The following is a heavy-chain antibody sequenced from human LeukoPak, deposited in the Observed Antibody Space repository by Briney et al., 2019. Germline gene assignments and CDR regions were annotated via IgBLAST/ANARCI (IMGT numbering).Heavy chain of an antibody. Sequence: ASVKVSCKASGYSFTSNYIHWVRQAPGQGLEWMGMIYPSDGSTSYAQKFQGRVTMTRNTSISTAYMELSSQRSEDTAVYFCARGRSGNYYRASFDYWGQGTLVTVSS. J-gene: IGHJ4*02. CDR1: GYSFTSNY. D-gene: IGHD3-10*01. CDR2: IYPSDGST. V-gene: IGHV1-46*01. CDR3: ARGRSGNYYRASFDY.